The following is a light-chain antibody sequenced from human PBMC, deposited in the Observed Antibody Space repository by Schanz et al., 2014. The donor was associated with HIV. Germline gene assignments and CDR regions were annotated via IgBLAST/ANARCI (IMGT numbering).Light chain of an antibody. CDR1: QGIGNE. CDR3: QQQNIYPPT. V-gene: IGKV1-17*01. J-gene: IGKJ5*01. CDR2: AAS. Sequence: DIQMTKSPSSLSASVGDTVTITCRASQGIGNELGWYQQKPGKAPKRLIYAASFLQSEVSSRFSGSGXXXXFTLTISSLXXXXXXXXYCQQQNIYPPTFGQGTRL.